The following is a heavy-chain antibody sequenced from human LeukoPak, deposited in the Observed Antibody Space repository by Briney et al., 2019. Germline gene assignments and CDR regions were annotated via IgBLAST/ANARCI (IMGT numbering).Heavy chain of an antibody. CDR3: AKSLPGGPYDYSGYYFYFDY. V-gene: IGHV3-23*01. CDR1: GFTFSSYA. D-gene: IGHD3-22*01. CDR2: ISGSGGST. Sequence: GGSLRLSCAASGFTFSSYAMSWVRQAPGKGLEWVSAISGSGGSTYYADSVKGRFTISRDNSKNTLYLQMNSLRAEDTAVYYCAKSLPGGPYDYSGYYFYFDYWGQGTLVTVSS. J-gene: IGHJ4*02.